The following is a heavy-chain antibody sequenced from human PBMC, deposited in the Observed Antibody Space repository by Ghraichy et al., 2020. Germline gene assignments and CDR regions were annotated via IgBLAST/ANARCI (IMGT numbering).Heavy chain of an antibody. V-gene: IGHV1-2*02. Sequence: ASVKVSCKASGYTFTDYYMHWVRQAPGQGLECMGWINPKTGGTNFAQRFQGRVTMSRDTSITTAYLKLDWLTSDDTAVYYCAASHCGSATCYRGFDFWGQGTLVTVSS. CDR2: INPKTGGT. CDR3: AASHCGSATCYRGFDF. CDR1: GYTFTDYY. J-gene: IGHJ4*02. D-gene: IGHD2-21*01.